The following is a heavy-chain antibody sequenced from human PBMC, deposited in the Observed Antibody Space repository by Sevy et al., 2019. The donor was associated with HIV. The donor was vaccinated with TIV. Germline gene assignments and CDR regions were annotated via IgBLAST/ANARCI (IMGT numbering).Heavy chain of an antibody. Sequence: SETLSLTCTVSGGSISSNYWSWIRQPPGKGLEWIGYIYSSGSSYNPSLKSRVSISMDTSKNQFSRKLNSVTAADTAVYYGARSSGYSYGDFDYWGQGTLVTVSS. CDR1: GGSISSNY. J-gene: IGHJ4*02. D-gene: IGHD5-18*01. CDR2: IYSSGSS. V-gene: IGHV4-59*01. CDR3: ARSSGYSYGDFDY.